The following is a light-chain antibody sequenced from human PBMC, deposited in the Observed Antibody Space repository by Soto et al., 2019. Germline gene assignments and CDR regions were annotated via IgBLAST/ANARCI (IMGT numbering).Light chain of an antibody. CDR2: AAS. CDR3: QQYDNWPWT. V-gene: IGKV1-27*01. CDR1: QGISNY. J-gene: IGKJ1*01. Sequence: IHMTHSPSSLSASVLYRVTITFLASQGISNYLAWYQQKPGKVPKLLIYAASTLQSGVPSRFSGSGSGTDFTLTISSLQSEDFAVYYCQQYDNWPWTFGQGTKVDIK.